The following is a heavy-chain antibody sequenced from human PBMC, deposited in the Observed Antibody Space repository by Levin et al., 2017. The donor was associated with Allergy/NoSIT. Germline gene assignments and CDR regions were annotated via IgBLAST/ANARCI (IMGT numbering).Heavy chain of an antibody. CDR1: GFTFSSYN. CDR3: VRDGTAAGGGP. D-gene: IGHD6-25*01. Sequence: GGSLRLSCAASGFTFSSYNMNWIRQAPGKGLEWVSYITSSSTTIYYADSVKGRFIISRDNVENSLYLQMNSLRAEDTCVYYSVRDGTAAGGGPWGQGTLVTVSS. J-gene: IGHJ5*02. CDR2: ITSSSTTI. V-gene: IGHV3-48*01.